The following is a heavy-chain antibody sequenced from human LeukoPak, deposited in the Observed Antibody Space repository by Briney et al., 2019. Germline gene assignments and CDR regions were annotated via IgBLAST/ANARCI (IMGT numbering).Heavy chain of an antibody. CDR1: GYLFNIYW. Sequence: KPGESLKISCKGSGYLFNIYWIGWVRQMPGKGLEWMGVIYPDDSDTKYSPSFQGQVTISADKSTNTAYLQWSSLKASDTAIYYCARRIGNSLGYNFDYWGQGTLVTVSS. V-gene: IGHV5-51*01. CDR3: ARRIGNSLGYNFDY. J-gene: IGHJ4*02. D-gene: IGHD4-23*01. CDR2: IYPDDSDT.